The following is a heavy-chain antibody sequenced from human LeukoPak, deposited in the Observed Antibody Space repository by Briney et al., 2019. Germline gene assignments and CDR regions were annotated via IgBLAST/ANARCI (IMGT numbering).Heavy chain of an antibody. D-gene: IGHD5-18*01. V-gene: IGHV3-7*01. J-gene: IGHJ4*02. CDR2: IKKDGSEK. CDR1: GFNFSTYG. CDR3: ARDLSGIAGYTYGRGIDY. Sequence: PGGSLRLSCSASGFNFSTYGMHWVRQAPGKGLEWVANIKKDGSEKYYVDAVKGRFTISRDNAKTSLYLQMNSLRAEDTAVYYCARDLSGIAGYTYGRGIDYWGQGTLVTVSS.